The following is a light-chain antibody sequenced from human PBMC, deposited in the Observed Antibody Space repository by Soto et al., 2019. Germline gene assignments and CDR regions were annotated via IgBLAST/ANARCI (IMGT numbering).Light chain of an antibody. CDR1: SSNIGAGYD. CDR3: QSYDSSLSGSV. CDR2: GNS. Sequence: QPVLTQPPSMSGAPGQRVTISCTGSSSNIGAGYDGHWYQQLPGTAPKLLIYGNSNQPSGVPDRFSGSKSGTSASLAITGLQAEDEADYYCQSYDSSLSGSVFGGGTKLTVL. V-gene: IGLV1-40*01. J-gene: IGLJ2*01.